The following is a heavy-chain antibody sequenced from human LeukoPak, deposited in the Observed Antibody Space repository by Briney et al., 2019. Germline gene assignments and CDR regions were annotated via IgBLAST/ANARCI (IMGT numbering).Heavy chain of an antibody. J-gene: IGHJ3*02. D-gene: IGHD4-17*01. V-gene: IGHV4-59*11. CDR3: ARDPITVTKGFNI. CDR2: ISYIGST. CDR1: DDSFSSHY. Sequence: SETLSLTCAVSDDSFSSHYWTWIRQPPGKGLEGTGYISYIGSTNYNPSLKSRVTISIDTSKNQFSLKLSSVTAADTAVYYCARDPITVTKGFNIWGQGTMVSVSS.